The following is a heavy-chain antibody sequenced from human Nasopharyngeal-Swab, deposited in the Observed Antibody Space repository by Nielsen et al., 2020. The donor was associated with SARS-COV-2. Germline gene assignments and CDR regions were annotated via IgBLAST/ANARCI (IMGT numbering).Heavy chain of an antibody. Sequence: ASVKVSCKASGYTFTSYDINWVRQATGQGLEWMGWMKPNSGNKGYAQKFQGRVTMTRNTSISTAYMELSSLRSEDTAVSYCARDRGASIAGRGWFGGVYYYGMDVWGQGTTVTVSS. V-gene: IGHV1-8*01. D-gene: IGHD6-19*01. CDR1: GYTFTSYD. CDR2: MKPNSGNK. J-gene: IGHJ6*02. CDR3: ARDRGASIAGRGWFGGVYYYGMDV.